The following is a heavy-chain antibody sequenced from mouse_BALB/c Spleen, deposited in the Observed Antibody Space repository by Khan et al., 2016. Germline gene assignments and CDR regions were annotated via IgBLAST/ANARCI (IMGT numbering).Heavy chain of an antibody. CDR3: ARRDYERFAY. CDR2: ITSGGST. CDR1: GFTFSSYA. Sequence: EVELVESGGGLVKPGGSLKLSCSASGFTFSSYAMSWVRQTPEKRLEWVASITSGGSTYYPDSMKGRFTISRDSARNILYLEMSSLRSEDTAVYFCARRDYERFAYWGQGTLVTVSA. V-gene: IGHV5-6-5*01. D-gene: IGHD1-1*01. J-gene: IGHJ3*01.